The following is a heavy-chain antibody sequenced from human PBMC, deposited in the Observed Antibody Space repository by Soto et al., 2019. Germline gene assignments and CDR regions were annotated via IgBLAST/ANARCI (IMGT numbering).Heavy chain of an antibody. Sequence: SETLSLTCAVYGGSFSGYYWSWIRQPPGKGLEWIGEINHSGSTNYNPSIKSRVTISVDTTKNEFSLKLNSVTAADTAVYYWASGREYDRLDPWGQGTLVTVSS. CDR2: INHSGST. J-gene: IGHJ5*02. D-gene: IGHD3-3*01. CDR1: GGSFSGYY. V-gene: IGHV4-34*01. CDR3: ASGREYDRLDP.